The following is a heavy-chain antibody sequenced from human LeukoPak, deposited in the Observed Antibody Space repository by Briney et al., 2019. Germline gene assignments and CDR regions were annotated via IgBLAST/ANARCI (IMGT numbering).Heavy chain of an antibody. J-gene: IGHJ3*02. V-gene: IGHV3-11*04. CDR1: GFTFSDYY. CDR3: AREFTPIFSDDVDYYGSGSPNDAFDI. Sequence: GGSLRLSCAASGFTFSDYYMNWIRQAPGKGLEWVSYIISSGSTIYHADSVKGRFTISRDNAKNSLYLQMNSLRAEDTAVYYCAREFTPIFSDDVDYYGSGSPNDAFDIWGQGTMVTVSS. CDR2: IISSGSTI. D-gene: IGHD3-10*01.